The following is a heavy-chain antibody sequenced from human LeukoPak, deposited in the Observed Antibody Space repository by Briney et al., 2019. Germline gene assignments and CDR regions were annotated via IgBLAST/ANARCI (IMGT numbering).Heavy chain of an antibody. D-gene: IGHD3-16*01. CDR3: ARGSYGYIDY. Sequence: SETLSLTCSVSGVSLSHYYWTWIRQPAGQGLEWIGRFYASGTMISNPSPKSRVAISADTSKNQFSLTVPSVTAADTAVYYCARGSYGYIDYWGQGILVTASS. J-gene: IGHJ4*02. CDR2: FYASGTM. CDR1: GVSLSHYY. V-gene: IGHV4-4*07.